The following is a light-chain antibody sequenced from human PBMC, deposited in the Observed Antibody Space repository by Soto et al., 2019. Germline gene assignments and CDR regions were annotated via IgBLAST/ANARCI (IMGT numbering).Light chain of an antibody. J-gene: IGKJ1*01. CDR3: QQYGSSPWT. Sequence: ELGLTQSPGTLSLSPGERATLSCRASQTVSSSYLAWYQQKPGQAPRLLIYGGYIRATGIPDRFSGSGSGTDFTLTISRLEPEDFAVYYCQQYGSSPWTFGQGTKVEIK. CDR1: QTVSSSY. V-gene: IGKV3-20*01. CDR2: GGY.